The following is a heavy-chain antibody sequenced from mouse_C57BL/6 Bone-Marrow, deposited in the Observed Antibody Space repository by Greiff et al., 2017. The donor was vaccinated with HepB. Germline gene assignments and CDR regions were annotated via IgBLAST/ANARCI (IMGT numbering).Heavy chain of an antibody. J-gene: IGHJ1*03. CDR1: GYTFTSYW. Sequence: VQLQQSETVLARPGASVKMSCKTSGYTFTSYWMHWVKQRPGQGLEWIGAIYPGNSDTSYNQKFKGKAKLTAVTSASTAYMELSSLTNEDSAVYYCTRRDYYGSSLYWYFDVWGTGTTVTVSS. D-gene: IGHD1-1*01. V-gene: IGHV1-5*01. CDR2: IYPGNSDT. CDR3: TRRDYYGSSLYWYFDV.